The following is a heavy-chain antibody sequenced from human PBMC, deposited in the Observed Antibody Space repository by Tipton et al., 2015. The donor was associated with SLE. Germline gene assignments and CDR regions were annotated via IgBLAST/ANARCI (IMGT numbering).Heavy chain of an antibody. J-gene: IGHJ2*01. CDR1: GRSFIGSY. V-gene: IGHV4-34*01. Sequence: TLSLTCAVYGRSFIGSYWTWIRQPPGKGLEWIGDIDHSGVTHYNPSLKSRVTISRDTSGNQFSLNLSSVTASDTAVYFCTRAEFSSNRYMYWHFDLWGRGTLVTVSS. CDR3: TRAEFSSNRYMYWHFDL. CDR2: IDHSGVT. D-gene: IGHD6-13*01.